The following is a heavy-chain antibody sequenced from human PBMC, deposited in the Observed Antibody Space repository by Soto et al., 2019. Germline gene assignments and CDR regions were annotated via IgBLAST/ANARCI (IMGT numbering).Heavy chain of an antibody. J-gene: IGHJ4*02. D-gene: IGHD2-2*01. CDR1: GFTFSSYA. CDR2: ISHNGGST. CDR3: ARNLGYCSSMSCQEDPSFDY. V-gene: IGHV3-64*02. Sequence: GGSLRLSCAASGFTFSSYAMHWVRQTPGKGLEYVSGISHNGGSTNYVDSVKGRFIISRDNSKNTLYLQVGSLRAEDTAVYYCARNLGYCSSMSCQEDPSFDYWGQGTLVTVSS.